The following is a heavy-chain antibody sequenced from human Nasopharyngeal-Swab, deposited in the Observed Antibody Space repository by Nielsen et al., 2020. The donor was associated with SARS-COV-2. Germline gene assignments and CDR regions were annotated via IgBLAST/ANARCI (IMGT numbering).Heavy chain of an antibody. V-gene: IGHV4-34*01. Sequence: GSLRLSCAVYGGSFSGYYWSWIRQPPGKGLGWIGEINHSGSTNYNPSLKSRVTISVDTSKNQFSLKLSSVTAADTAVYYCARGEDSSSSTHSIRYYYYGMDVWGQGTTVTVSS. D-gene: IGHD6-6*01. CDR1: GGSFSGYY. CDR3: ARGEDSSSSTHSIRYYYYGMDV. CDR2: INHSGST. J-gene: IGHJ6*02.